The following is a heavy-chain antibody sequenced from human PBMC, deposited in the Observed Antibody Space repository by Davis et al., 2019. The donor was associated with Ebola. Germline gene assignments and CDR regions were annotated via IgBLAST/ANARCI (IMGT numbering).Heavy chain of an antibody. D-gene: IGHD6-13*01. J-gene: IGHJ4*02. V-gene: IGHV5-10-1*01. Sequence: KVSCKGSGYSFTSYWISWVRQMPGKGLEWMGRIDPSDSYTNYSPSFQGHVTISADKSISTAYLQWSSLKASDTAIYYCASDSSSWYGFYVYWGQGTLVTVSS. CDR1: GYSFTSYW. CDR2: IDPSDSYT. CDR3: ASDSSSWYGFYVY.